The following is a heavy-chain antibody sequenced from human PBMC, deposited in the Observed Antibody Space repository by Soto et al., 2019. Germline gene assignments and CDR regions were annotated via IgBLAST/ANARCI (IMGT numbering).Heavy chain of an antibody. Sequence: ASVKVSCKASGYSFPSYGIGWVRQAPGQGLEWMGWISAYNGNTNYAQKLQGRVTMTTDTSTSTAYIELRSLRSDDTAVYYCARDGPMDRAFDIWGQGTMVTVSS. CDR3: ARDGPMDRAFDI. J-gene: IGHJ3*02. CDR1: GYSFPSYG. D-gene: IGHD3-10*01. CDR2: ISAYNGNT. V-gene: IGHV1-18*01.